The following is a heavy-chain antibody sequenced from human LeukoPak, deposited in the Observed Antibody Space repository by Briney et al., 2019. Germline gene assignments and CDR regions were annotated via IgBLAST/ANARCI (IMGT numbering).Heavy chain of an antibody. J-gene: IGHJ4*02. D-gene: IGHD5-18*01. CDR2: IYSGGST. V-gene: IGHV3-53*01. Sequence: GGSLRLSCAASGFTVSSNYMSWVRQAPGKGLEWVSVIYSGGSTYYADSVKGRFTISRDNSKNTLYLQMNSLRAEDTAVYYCASLRIQLWRTFDYWGQGTLVTVSS. CDR1: GFTVSSNY. CDR3: ASLRIQLWRTFDY.